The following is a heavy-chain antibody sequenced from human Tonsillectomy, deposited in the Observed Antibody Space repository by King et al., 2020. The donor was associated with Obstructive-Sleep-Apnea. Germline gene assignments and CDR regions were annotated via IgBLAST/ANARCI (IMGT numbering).Heavy chain of an antibody. V-gene: IGHV3-23*04. D-gene: IGHD6-19*01. CDR1: GFTFSSEA. CDR3: AKEIPVDSNFAY. CDR2: ISGRGDNT. J-gene: IGHJ4*02. Sequence: VQLVESGGGLVQPGGSLRLSCAASGFTFSSEAMSWVRQAPGRGPEWVSGISGRGDNTYYADSVRGRFTISRDNSKKTLYLQMNSLRAEDTAMYYCAKEIPVDSNFAYWGQGTLVTVPS.